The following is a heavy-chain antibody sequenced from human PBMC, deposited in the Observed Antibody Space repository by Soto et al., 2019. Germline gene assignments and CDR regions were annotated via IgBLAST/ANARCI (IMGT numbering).Heavy chain of an antibody. Sequence: PGGSLRLSCAASGFTFSSYAMSWVRQAPGKGLEWVSAISGSGGSTYYADSVKGRFTISRDNSKNTLYLQMNSLRAEDTAVYYCAKDFNLLTGYPYYFDYWGQGTLVTVSS. CDR3: AKDFNLLTGYPYYFDY. D-gene: IGHD3-9*01. CDR2: ISGSGGST. V-gene: IGHV3-23*01. J-gene: IGHJ4*02. CDR1: GFTFSSYA.